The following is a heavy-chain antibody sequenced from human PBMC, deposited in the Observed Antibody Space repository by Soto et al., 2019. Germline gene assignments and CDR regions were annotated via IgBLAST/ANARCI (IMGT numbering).Heavy chain of an antibody. Sequence: GGSLRLSCAASGFTFSSYAMHWVRQAPGKGLEWVAVISYDGSNKYYADSVKGRFTISRDNSKNTLYLQMNSLRAEDTAVYYCARDGDCSGGSCRPDVGYWGQGTLVTVSS. CDR1: GFTFSSYA. CDR3: ARDGDCSGGSCRPDVGY. CDR2: ISYDGSNK. D-gene: IGHD2-15*01. V-gene: IGHV3-30-3*01. J-gene: IGHJ4*02.